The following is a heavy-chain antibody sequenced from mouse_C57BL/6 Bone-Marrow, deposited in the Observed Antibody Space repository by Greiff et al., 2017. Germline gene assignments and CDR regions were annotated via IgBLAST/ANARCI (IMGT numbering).Heavy chain of an antibody. V-gene: IGHV1-15*01. Sequence: LVRPGASVTLSCKASGYTFTDYEMHWVKQTPVHGLEWIGAIDPETGGTAYNQKFKGKAILTADKSSSTAYMELRSLTSEDSAVYYCTRTWPYFDYWGQGTTLTVAS. CDR1: GYTFTDYE. CDR3: TRTWPYFDY. J-gene: IGHJ2*01. CDR2: IDPETGGT.